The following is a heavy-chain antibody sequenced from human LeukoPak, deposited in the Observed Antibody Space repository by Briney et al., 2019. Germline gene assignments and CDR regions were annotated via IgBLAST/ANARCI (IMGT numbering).Heavy chain of an antibody. V-gene: IGHV3-30*02. CDR2: IRYDGSNK. J-gene: IGHJ6*02. Sequence: GGSLRLSCAASGFTFSSYGMHWVRQAPGKGLEWVAFIRYDGSNKYYADSVKGRFTISRDNSKNTLYLQMNSLRAEDTAVYYCARGIVVVTAIRLHYYYYGMDVWGQGTTVTVSS. CDR1: GFTFSSYG. CDR3: ARGIVVVTAIRLHYYYYGMDV. D-gene: IGHD2-21*02.